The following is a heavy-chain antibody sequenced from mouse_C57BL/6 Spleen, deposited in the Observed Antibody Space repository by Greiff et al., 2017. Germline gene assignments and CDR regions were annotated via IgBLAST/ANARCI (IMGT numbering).Heavy chain of an antibody. CDR1: GFTFSDFY. CDR2: SRNKANDYTT. Sequence: EVKVVESGGGLVQSGRSLRLSCATSGFTFSDFYMEWVRQAPGKGLEWIAASRNKANDYTTEYSASVKGRFIVSRDTSQSILYLQMNALRAEDTAIYYCARDAKYYGLYWYFDVWGTGTTVTVSS. J-gene: IGHJ1*03. V-gene: IGHV7-1*01. D-gene: IGHD1-1*01. CDR3: ARDAKYYGLYWYFDV.